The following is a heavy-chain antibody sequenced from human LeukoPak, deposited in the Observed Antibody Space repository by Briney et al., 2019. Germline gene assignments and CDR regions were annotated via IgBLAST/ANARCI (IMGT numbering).Heavy chain of an antibody. J-gene: IGHJ4*02. Sequence: PGGSLRLSCAASGFTFSSYEINWVRQAPGKGLEWVSYISSSGSTIYYADSVKGRFTIYRDNAKNSLYLQMNSLRAEDTAVYYCARKGGRRYFDWLPSGPSDYWGQGTLVTVSS. CDR3: ARKGGRRYFDWLPSGPSDY. CDR1: GFTFSSYE. V-gene: IGHV3-48*03. CDR2: ISSSGSTI. D-gene: IGHD3-9*01.